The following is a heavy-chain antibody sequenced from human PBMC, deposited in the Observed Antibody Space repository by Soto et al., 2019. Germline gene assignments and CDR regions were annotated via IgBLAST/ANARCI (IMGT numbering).Heavy chain of an antibody. Sequence: QLQLQESGPGLVKPSETLSLTCTVSGGSISSSSYYWGWIRQPPGKGLEWIGSIYYSGSTYYNPSIKSRVTISVDTSKNQFSLKLSSVTAADTAVYYCARHAHPGSYADAFDIWGQGTMVTVSS. V-gene: IGHV4-39*01. D-gene: IGHD1-26*01. CDR3: ARHAHPGSYADAFDI. CDR1: GGSISSSSYY. J-gene: IGHJ3*02. CDR2: IYYSGST.